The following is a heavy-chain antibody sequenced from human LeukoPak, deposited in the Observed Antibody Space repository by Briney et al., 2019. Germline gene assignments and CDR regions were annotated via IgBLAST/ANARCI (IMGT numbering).Heavy chain of an antibody. Sequence: PGRSLRLSCAVSGFTFSSYGMHWVRQAPGKGLEWVAVISYDGSNKYYADSVKGRFTISRDNSKNTLYLQMNSLRAEDTAVYYCAKDTAVAGLRYFDYWGQGTLVTVSS. CDR3: AKDTAVAGLRYFDY. J-gene: IGHJ4*02. D-gene: IGHD6-19*01. CDR2: ISYDGSNK. CDR1: GFTFSSYG. V-gene: IGHV3-30*18.